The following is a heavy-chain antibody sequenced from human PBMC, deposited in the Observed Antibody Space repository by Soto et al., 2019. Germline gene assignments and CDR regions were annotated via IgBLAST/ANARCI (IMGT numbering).Heavy chain of an antibody. V-gene: IGHV3-7*01. D-gene: IGHD1-1*01. CDR3: ARTGDRHHEFLDY. J-gene: IGHJ4*02. CDR2: INQDGNED. CDR1: GFTFSSYW. Sequence: GGSLRLSGAASGFTFSSYWINWVRQAPGKGLEWVANINQDGNEDNLLDSVKGRFTISRDNAKNSLFLQMNSLRVDDTAVYYCARTGDRHHEFLDYWGQGALVTFSP.